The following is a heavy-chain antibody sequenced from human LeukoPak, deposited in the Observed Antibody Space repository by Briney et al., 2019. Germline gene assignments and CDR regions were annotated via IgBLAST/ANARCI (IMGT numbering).Heavy chain of an antibody. CDR2: IYYSGST. D-gene: IGHD4-17*01. J-gene: IGHJ3*02. CDR3: ARVPDGDYVHLIWAFDI. CDR1: GGSISNYY. Sequence: PSETLSLTRTVSGGSISNYYWTWIRQPPGKGLEWIGYIYYSGSTNYNPSLKNRVTISVDTSKNQFSLNLSSVTAADTAVYYCARVPDGDYVHLIWAFDIWGQGTMVTVSS. V-gene: IGHV4-59*01.